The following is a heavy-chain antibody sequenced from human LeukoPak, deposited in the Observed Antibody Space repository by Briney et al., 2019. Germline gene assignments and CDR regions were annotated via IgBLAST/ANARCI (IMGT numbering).Heavy chain of an antibody. V-gene: IGHV3-7*01. CDR2: IKQDGSEK. D-gene: IGHD1-26*01. CDR3: ARLYSGSYLDY. CDR1: GFTFSGHW. Sequence: GGSLRLSCAASGFTFSGHWMSWVRQAPGKGLEWVANIKQDGSEKYYVDSVKGRFTISRDNAKNSLYLQMNSLRAEDTAVYYCARLYSGSYLDYWGQGTLVTVSS. J-gene: IGHJ4*02.